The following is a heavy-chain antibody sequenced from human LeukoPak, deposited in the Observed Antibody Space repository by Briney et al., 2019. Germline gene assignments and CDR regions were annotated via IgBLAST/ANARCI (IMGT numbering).Heavy chain of an antibody. Sequence: SETLSLTCTVSGGSMSEYYWGWIRQSPGKGLEWIGYIHYSGTTSYNPSPKGRVTISLDTSTNQFSLKLSSVTAADTAIYYCARDKRGSYADYWGQGTLVTVSS. CDR3: ARDKRGSYADY. CDR2: IHYSGTT. D-gene: IGHD3-16*01. J-gene: IGHJ4*02. V-gene: IGHV4-59*01. CDR1: GGSMSEYY.